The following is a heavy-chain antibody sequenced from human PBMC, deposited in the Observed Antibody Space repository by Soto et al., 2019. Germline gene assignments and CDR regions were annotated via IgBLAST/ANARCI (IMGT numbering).Heavy chain of an antibody. J-gene: IGHJ3*02. CDR2: IDTSGRAR. V-gene: IGHV3-48*01. D-gene: IGHD7-27*01. CDR3: ARDFLTGDYREAFDI. CDR1: GFTFSSYS. Sequence: EEQLVESGGGLVQPGGSLRLSCAASGFTFSSYSLSWVRQAPGKGLEWIAYIDTSGRARGYADSVKSRFAVSRDNARDVSYLQVHSLRGEDTAVYYCARDFLTGDYREAFDIWGQGTMVTVSS.